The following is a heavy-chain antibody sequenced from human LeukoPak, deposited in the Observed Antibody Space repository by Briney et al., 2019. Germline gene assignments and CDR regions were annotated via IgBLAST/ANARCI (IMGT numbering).Heavy chain of an antibody. CDR1: GGSISSSSYY. V-gene: IGHV4-39*07. CDR2: IYYSGST. Sequence: SETLSLTCTVSGGSISSSSYYWGWIRQPPGKGLEWIGSIYYSGSTYYNPSLKSRVTISVDTSKNQFSLKLSSVTAVDTAVYYCVLMGSSWSFDYWGQGTLVTVSS. CDR3: VLMGSSWSFDY. D-gene: IGHD6-13*01. J-gene: IGHJ4*02.